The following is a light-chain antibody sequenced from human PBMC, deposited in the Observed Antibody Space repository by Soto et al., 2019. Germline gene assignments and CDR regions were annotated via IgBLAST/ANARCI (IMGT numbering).Light chain of an antibody. V-gene: IGKV1-5*03. CDR2: KAS. Sequence: QMTQSPSTLSGSVGDRVTITCRASQTISSWLAWYQQKPGKAPKLLVYKASTLKSGVPSRFSGSGSGTEFTLTISSLQPDDFATYYCQHYNSYSEAFGQGTKVDIK. J-gene: IGKJ1*01. CDR1: QTISSW. CDR3: QHYNSYSEA.